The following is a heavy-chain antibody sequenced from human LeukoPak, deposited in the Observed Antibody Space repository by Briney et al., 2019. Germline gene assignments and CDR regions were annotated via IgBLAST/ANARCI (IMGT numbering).Heavy chain of an antibody. CDR2: LHPDGSER. CDR3: ARGGYSFDY. CDR1: GFSFTGYW. J-gene: IGHJ4*02. D-gene: IGHD5-12*01. Sequence: RAGGSLRLSCAASGFSFTGYWMTWVRQAPEKGLEWVARLHPDGSERNYVGSVEGRFTVFGDNARSSLFLQMHSLRVEDTAVYYCARGGYSFDYLGQGTLVTVSS. V-gene: IGHV3-7*01.